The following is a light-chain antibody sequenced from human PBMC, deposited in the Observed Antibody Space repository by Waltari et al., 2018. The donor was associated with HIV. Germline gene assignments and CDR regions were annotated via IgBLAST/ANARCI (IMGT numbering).Light chain of an antibody. Sequence: QSVLTQPPSASGTPGQRVTISCSGSSSNLGSNYVYWYQQLPGTAPKLLIYKNNHRPSGVPDRFSGSKSGTSASLAISGLRSEDEADYYCAAWDDSLSGYVFGTGTKVTVL. CDR1: SSNLGSNY. J-gene: IGLJ1*01. CDR2: KNN. V-gene: IGLV1-47*01. CDR3: AAWDDSLSGYV.